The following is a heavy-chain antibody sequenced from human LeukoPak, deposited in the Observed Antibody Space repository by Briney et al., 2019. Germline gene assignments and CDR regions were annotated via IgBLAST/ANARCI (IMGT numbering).Heavy chain of an antibody. CDR1: GFSLNKYW. V-gene: IGHV3-7*01. J-gene: IGHJ4*02. CDR3: ATTRFFDY. CDR2: IKQDGGEE. D-gene: IGHD1-14*01. Sequence: QPGGSLRLSCAASGFSLNKYWMSWVRLAPGKGLEWVANIKQDGGEEYYADSVKGRFAISRDNAKNSLYLQMNSLRAEDTAVYYCATTRFFDYWGQGTLVTVSS.